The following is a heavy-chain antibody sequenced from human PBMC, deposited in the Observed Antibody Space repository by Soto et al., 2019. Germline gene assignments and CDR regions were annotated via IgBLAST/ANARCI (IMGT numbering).Heavy chain of an antibody. V-gene: IGHV4-4*02. Sequence: SETLSLTCAVSGGSISSSNWWSWVRQPPGKGLEWIGEIYHSGSTNYNPSLKSRVTISVDKSKNQFSLKLSSVTAADTAVYYCAGGYGSGSYIIDYYYYGMDVWGQGTTVTVSS. CDR1: GGSISSSNW. CDR3: AGGYGSGSYIIDYYYYGMDV. CDR2: IYHSGST. D-gene: IGHD3-10*01. J-gene: IGHJ6*02.